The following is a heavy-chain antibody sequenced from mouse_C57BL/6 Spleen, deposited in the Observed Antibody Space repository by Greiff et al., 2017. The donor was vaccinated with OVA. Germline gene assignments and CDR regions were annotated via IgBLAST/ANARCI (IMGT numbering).Heavy chain of an antibody. CDR2: ISYDGSN. D-gene: IGHD4-1*01. Sequence: VQLKESGPGLVKPSQSLSLTCSVTGYSITSGYYWNWIRQFPGNKLEWMGYISYDGSNNYNPSLKNRISITRDTSKNQFFLKLNSVTTEDTATYYCARHWDERDYWGQGTTLTVSS. J-gene: IGHJ2*01. V-gene: IGHV3-6*01. CDR3: ARHWDERDY. CDR1: GYSITSGYY.